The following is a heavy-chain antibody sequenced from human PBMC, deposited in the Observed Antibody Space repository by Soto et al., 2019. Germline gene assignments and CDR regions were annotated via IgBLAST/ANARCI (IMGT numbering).Heavy chain of an antibody. CDR2: ISGSGGVR. D-gene: IGHD5-18*01. J-gene: IGHJ4*02. CDR1: GFSFSSYE. CDR3: ARLERDGYSYNRAFDY. Sequence: PGGSLRLSCAASGFSFSSYEMNWVRQAPGKGLEWVSYISGSGGVRYHADSVQGRFTISRDNAESSLYLQMHSLRAEDTAVYYCARLERDGYSYNRAFDYWGQGTLVTVAS. V-gene: IGHV3-48*03.